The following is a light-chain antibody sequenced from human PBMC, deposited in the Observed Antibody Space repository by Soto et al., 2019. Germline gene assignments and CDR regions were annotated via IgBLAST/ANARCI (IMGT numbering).Light chain of an antibody. CDR1: SSDVGSYNL. CDR2: EGT. V-gene: IGLV2-23*01. Sequence: QSALTQPASLSGSPGQSITISCTGTSSDVGSYNLVSWYQQHPGKAPKLMIYEGTKRPSGVSNRFSGSTSGNTASLTISGLQAEDEADYYCCSYARTSTVLFGGGTKLTVL. CDR3: CSYARTSTVL. J-gene: IGLJ2*01.